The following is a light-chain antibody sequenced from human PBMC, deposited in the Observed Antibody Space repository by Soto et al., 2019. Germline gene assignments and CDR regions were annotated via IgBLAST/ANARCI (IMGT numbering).Light chain of an antibody. V-gene: IGKV2-30*01. Sequence: DVVMTQSPLSLPVTLVQPASISCVSSQSLVYSDGNTYLHCFLQRPGQSPRRLIYKVSNRDSGGPDRFSGSGSGADFTLNISRVEGAYVGVYYCMQTTQWPRTFGQGTKVDFK. CDR2: KVS. CDR3: MQTTQWPRT. J-gene: IGKJ1*01. CDR1: QSLVYSDGNTY.